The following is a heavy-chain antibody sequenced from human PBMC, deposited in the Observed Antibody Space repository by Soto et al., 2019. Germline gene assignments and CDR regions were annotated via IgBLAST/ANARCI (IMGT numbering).Heavy chain of an antibody. J-gene: IGHJ6*03. CDR1: GFTVSSNY. D-gene: IGHD6-13*01. Sequence: EVQLVESGGGLVQPGGSLRLSCAASGFTVSSNYMSWVRQAPGKGLEWVSVIYSGGSTYYADSVKGRFTISRHNSKNTLYLQMNSLRAEDTAVYYCARGHPPYSSSKPRRDYYYYMDVWGKGTTVTVSS. V-gene: IGHV3-53*04. CDR3: ARGHPPYSSSKPRRDYYYYMDV. CDR2: IYSGGST.